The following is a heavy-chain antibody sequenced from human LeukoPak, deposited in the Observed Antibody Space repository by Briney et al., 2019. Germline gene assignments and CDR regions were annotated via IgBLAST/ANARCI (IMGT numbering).Heavy chain of an antibody. CDR1: GGTFSSYA. D-gene: IGHD5-24*01. J-gene: IGHJ5*02. Sequence: SVKVSCKASGGTFSSYAISWVRQAPGQGLEWMGGIIPIFGTANYVQKFQGRVTITADESTSTAYMELSSLRSEDTAVYYCAVSVEMATIGSYWNWFDPWGQGTLVTVSS. CDR3: AVSVEMATIGSYWNWFDP. CDR2: IIPIFGTA. V-gene: IGHV1-69*01.